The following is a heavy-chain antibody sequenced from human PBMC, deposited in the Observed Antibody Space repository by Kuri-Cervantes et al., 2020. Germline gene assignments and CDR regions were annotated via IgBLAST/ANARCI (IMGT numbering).Heavy chain of an antibody. V-gene: IGHV3-13*01. CDR2: IGTAGDT. CDR3: ARVRGVIRNYYGMDV. J-gene: IGHJ6*02. D-gene: IGHD3-10*01. CDR1: GFTFSSYD. Sequence: GGSLRLSCAASGFTFSSYDMHWVRQATGKGLEWVSGIGTAGDTCNPGSVKGRFTISRDNSKNTLYLQMNSLRAEDTAVYYCARVRGVIRNYYGMDVWGQGTTVTVSS.